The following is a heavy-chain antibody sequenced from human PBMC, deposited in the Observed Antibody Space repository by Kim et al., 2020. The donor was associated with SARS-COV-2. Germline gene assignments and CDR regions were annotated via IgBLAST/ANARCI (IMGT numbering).Heavy chain of an antibody. D-gene: IGHD3-10*01. CDR3: SRDQRNVLLWFRDPLGALEI. Sequence: GGSLRLSCAASGFTVYDYCMSWVRQAPGKGLEWVSGTNWNGGSTGYADSVKGRFTISRDNAKKSLYLQMNSLRAEDTALYYCSRDQRNVLLWFRDPLGALEIWGQGTMVTVSS. J-gene: IGHJ3*02. CDR1: GFTVYDYC. V-gene: IGHV3-20*04. CDR2: TNWNGGST.